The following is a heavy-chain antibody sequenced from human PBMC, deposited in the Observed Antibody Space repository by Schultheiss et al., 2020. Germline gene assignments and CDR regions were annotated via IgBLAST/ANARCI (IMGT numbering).Heavy chain of an antibody. V-gene: IGHV4-34*01. CDR1: GGSFSGYY. Sequence: SATLSLTCAVYGGSFSGYYWSWIRQPPGKGLEWIGEINHSGSTNYNPSLKSRVTISVDTSKNQFSLKLSSVTAADTAVYYCARGRKGGSYYPGYWGQGTLVTVSS. CDR3: ARGRKGGSYYPGY. CDR2: INHSGST. D-gene: IGHD1-26*01. J-gene: IGHJ4*02.